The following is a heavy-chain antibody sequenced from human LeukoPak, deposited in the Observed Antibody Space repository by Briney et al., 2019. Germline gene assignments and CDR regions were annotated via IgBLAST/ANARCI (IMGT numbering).Heavy chain of an antibody. V-gene: IGHV4-39*07. D-gene: IGHD2-15*01. Sequence: SETLSLTCTVSGASISSTSYYWGWIRQPPGKGLEWIGSISYSGSNYYNPSLKSRVTISVDTSKNQFSLKLSSVTAADTAVYYCAGGRGSYYYYYMDVWGKGTTVTISS. CDR2: ISYSGSN. CDR1: GASISSTSYY. J-gene: IGHJ6*03. CDR3: AGGRGSYYYYYMDV.